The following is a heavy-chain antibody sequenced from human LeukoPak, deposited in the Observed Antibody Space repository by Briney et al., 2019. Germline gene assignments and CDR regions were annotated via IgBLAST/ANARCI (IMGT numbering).Heavy chain of an antibody. CDR1: GGSFSGYY. Sequence: SETLSLTCAVYGGSFSGYYWSWIRQPPGKGLEWIGEINHSGSTNYNPSLKSRVTISVDTSKNQFSLKLSSETAADTAVYYCARGPKQWLVFFPTDAFDIWGQGTMVTVSS. V-gene: IGHV4-34*01. J-gene: IGHJ3*02. CDR3: ARGPKQWLVFFPTDAFDI. D-gene: IGHD6-19*01. CDR2: INHSGST.